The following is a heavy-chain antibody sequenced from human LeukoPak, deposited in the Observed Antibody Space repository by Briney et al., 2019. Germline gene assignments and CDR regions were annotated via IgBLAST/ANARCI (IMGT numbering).Heavy chain of an antibody. CDR1: GFTFSNYW. Sequence: GGSLRLSCAASGFTFSNYWMSWVRQAPGKGLEWVANINKDGSGKYYVDSVKGRFTISRDNSTTSLYLQMNGLRAEDTAVYYCATDSFSYGHDDAFDIWGQETLVTVSS. J-gene: IGHJ3*02. CDR3: ATDSFSYGHDDAFDI. D-gene: IGHD5-18*01. CDR2: INKDGSGK. V-gene: IGHV3-7*04.